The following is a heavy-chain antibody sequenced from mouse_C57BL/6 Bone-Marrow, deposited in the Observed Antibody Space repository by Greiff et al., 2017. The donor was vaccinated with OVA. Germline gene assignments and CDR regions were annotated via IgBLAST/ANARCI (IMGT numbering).Heavy chain of an antibody. Sequence: EVQLKESGAELVRPGASVKLSCTASGFNIKDDYMHWVKQRPEQGLEWIGWIDPENGDTEYASKFQGKATITADTSSNTAYLQLSSLTSEDTAVYYCTTCWDAFFDYWGQGTTLTVSS. CDR2: IDPENGDT. CDR1: GFNIKDDY. V-gene: IGHV14-4*01. J-gene: IGHJ2*01. CDR3: TTCWDAFFDY. D-gene: IGHD4-1*01.